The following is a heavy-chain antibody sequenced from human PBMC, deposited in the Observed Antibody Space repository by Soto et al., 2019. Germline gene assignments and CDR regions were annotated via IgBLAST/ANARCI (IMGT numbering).Heavy chain of an antibody. CDR2: IYPGDSES. Sequence: GESLKISCKGSGYSFTSYWIGWVRQMPGKGLEWMGIIYPGDSESRYSPSFQGQVSISADKSITTAYLQWSSLKASDTAMYYCARLSIAVGATVNHEYFQHWGQGSVVTVSS. CDR1: GYSFTSYW. V-gene: IGHV5-51*01. J-gene: IGHJ1*01. CDR3: ARLSIAVGATVNHEYFQH. D-gene: IGHD6-19*01.